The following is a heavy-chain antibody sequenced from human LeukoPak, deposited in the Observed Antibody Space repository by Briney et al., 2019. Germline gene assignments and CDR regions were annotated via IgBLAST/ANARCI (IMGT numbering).Heavy chain of an antibody. CDR3: ARASSLIGGFDS. CDR1: GFTFTSYW. V-gene: IGHV3-7*03. D-gene: IGHD2-8*01. Sequence: GGSLRLSCAASGFTFTSYWMSWVRQAPGKGLEWVANIKQDGSEKYYVDSVKGRFTISRDNAKNSLYLQMNGLRTDDTAVYFCARASSLIGGFDSWGRGTLVTVSS. J-gene: IGHJ4*02. CDR2: IKQDGSEK.